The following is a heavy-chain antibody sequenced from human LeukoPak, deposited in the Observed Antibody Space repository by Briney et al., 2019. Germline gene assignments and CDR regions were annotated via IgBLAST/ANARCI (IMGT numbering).Heavy chain of an antibody. D-gene: IGHD6-13*01. CDR2: ISSSSSYI. CDR3: ARDKSSTNFDY. Sequence: PGGSLRLSCAASGFTFSSYSMNWARQAPGKGLEWVSSISSSSSYIYYADSVKGRFTISRDNAKNSLYLQMNSLRAEDTAVYYCARDKSSTNFDYWGQGTLVTVSS. J-gene: IGHJ4*02. CDR1: GFTFSSYS. V-gene: IGHV3-21*01.